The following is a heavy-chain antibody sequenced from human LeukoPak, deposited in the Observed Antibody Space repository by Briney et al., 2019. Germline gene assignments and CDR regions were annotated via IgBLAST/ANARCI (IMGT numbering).Heavy chain of an antibody. J-gene: IGHJ4*02. CDR1: GFTFSNYW. CDR2: IKQDGSEK. D-gene: IGHD6-6*01. Sequence: GGSLRLSCAASGFTFSNYWMIWVRQAPGKGLEWVGNIKQDGSEKRYADSVRGRFSISRDNAQTSLYLQMNSLRAEDTAVYYCAIGPDRIAARLGRLDYWGQGTLVTVSS. CDR3: AIGPDRIAARLGRLDY. V-gene: IGHV3-7*02.